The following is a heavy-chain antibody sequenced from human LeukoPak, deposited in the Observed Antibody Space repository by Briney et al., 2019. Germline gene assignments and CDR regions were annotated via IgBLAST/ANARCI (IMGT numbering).Heavy chain of an antibody. CDR2: LSGSGDNT. V-gene: IGHV3-23*01. J-gene: IGHJ4*02. D-gene: IGHD3-10*01. CDR3: ANLGHGSGSYYRDY. Sequence: GGSLRLSCAASGFTFSSYGMHWVRQAPGKGLEWVSALSGSGDNTSYADSVKGRFTISRDNSMNMLYLQMNSLSAEDTAVYYCANLGHGSGSYYRDYWGQGTLVTVS. CDR1: GFTFSSYG.